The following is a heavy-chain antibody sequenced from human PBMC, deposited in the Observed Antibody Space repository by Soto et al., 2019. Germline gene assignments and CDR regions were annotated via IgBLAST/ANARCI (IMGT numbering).Heavy chain of an antibody. CDR1: GYSFTSYW. CDR2: IDPSDSYT. Sequence: GEALKISCKGSGYSFTSYWISWVRQLPGKGLEWMGRIDPSDSYTNYSPSFQGHVTISADKSISTAYLQWSSLKASDTAMYYCARYHPRDSSTWYYWGQGTLVTVS. CDR3: ARYHPRDSSTWYY. V-gene: IGHV5-10-1*01. D-gene: IGHD6-13*01. J-gene: IGHJ4*02.